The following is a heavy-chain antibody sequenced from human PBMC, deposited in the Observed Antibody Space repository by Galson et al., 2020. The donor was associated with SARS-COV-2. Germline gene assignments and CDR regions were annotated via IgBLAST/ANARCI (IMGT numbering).Heavy chain of an antibody. J-gene: IGHJ6*03. CDR3: ARDLAPVSSGYYSFMDV. D-gene: IGHD3-22*01. Sequence: GESLKLSCAASGFTFSSYGMHWVRQAPGKGLEWVAVIWYDGSNKYYADSVKGRFTISRDNSKNTLYLQMNSLRAEDTAVYYCARDLAPVSSGYYSFMDVWGKGTTVTISS. CDR2: IWYDGSNK. V-gene: IGHV3-33*01. CDR1: GFTFSSYG.